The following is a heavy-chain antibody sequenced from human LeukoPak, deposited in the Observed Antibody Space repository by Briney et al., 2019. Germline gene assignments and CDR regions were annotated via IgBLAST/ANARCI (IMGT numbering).Heavy chain of an antibody. J-gene: IGHJ4*02. CDR2: ISYSGST. CDR3: ARHFDF. CDR1: GDSISSSGSY. Sequence: SGTLSLSCTVSGDSISSSGSYWGWLRQPPGKGLEWIGTISYSGSTYYNPSLKSRVTISVDTSKNQFFLQLNSMTAADTAVYYCARHFDFWGQGTLVTVSS. V-gene: IGHV4-39*01.